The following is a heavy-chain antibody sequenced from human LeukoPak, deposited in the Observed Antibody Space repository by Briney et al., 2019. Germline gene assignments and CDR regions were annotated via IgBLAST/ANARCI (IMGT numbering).Heavy chain of an antibody. V-gene: IGHV3-21*01. J-gene: IGHJ5*02. CDR2: ISSSSSYI. CDR1: GFTFSSYS. D-gene: IGHD1-7*01. CDR3: ARSSGTTGKMRAFDP. Sequence: GGSLRLSCAASGFTFSSYSMNWVRQAPGKGLEWVSSISSSSSYIYYADSVKGRFTISRDNAKNPLYLQMNSLRAEDTAVYYCARSSGTTGKMRAFDPWGQGTLVTVSS.